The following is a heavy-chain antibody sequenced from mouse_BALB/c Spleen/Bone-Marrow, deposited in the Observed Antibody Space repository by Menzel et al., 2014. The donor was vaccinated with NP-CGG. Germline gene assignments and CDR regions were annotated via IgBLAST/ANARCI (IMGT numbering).Heavy chain of an antibody. Sequence: EVKLLESGAELVKPGASVKLSCTASGFNIKDTHMHWVKQRPEQGLEWIGRIDPANGNTKYDPKFQGKATITADTSSNTAYLQLSSLTSEDTAVYYCARYYYGSSLFDYWGQGTTLTVSS. CDR3: ARYYYGSSLFDY. CDR1: GFNIKDTH. V-gene: IGHV14-3*02. CDR2: IDPANGNT. J-gene: IGHJ2*01. D-gene: IGHD1-1*01.